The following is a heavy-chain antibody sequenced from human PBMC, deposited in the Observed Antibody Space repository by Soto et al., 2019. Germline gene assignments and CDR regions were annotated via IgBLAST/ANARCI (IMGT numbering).Heavy chain of an antibody. Sequence: LILSCAGSGVTFSRYGMHWFRQAPVKGLEWVAVIWYDGSNKYYADSVKGRFTISRDNSKNTLYLQMNSLRAEDTAVYYCASSHSGSHGGYWGQGTLVTVSS. V-gene: IGHV3-33*01. CDR3: ASSHSGSHGGY. CDR1: GVTFSRYG. CDR2: IWYDGSNK. D-gene: IGHD1-26*01. J-gene: IGHJ4*02.